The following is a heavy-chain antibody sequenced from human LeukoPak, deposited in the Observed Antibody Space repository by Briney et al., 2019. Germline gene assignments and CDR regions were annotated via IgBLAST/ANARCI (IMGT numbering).Heavy chain of an antibody. V-gene: IGHV3-7*01. CDR2: INEDGSEK. D-gene: IGHD3-10*01. Sequence: GGSLRLSCAAAGFIFRNYWMGWVRQAPGKGLEWVADINEDGSEKYYVDSVKGRFIISRDNAKNSLYLQMNILRAEDTAVFYCLSGSGHCGQGSLVTVSS. CDR1: GFIFRNYW. CDR3: LSGSGH. J-gene: IGHJ4*02.